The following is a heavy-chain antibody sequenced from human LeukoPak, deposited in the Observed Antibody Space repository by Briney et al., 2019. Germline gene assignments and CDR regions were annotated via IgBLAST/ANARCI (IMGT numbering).Heavy chain of an antibody. CDR3: ARRKAKTPNYFDY. J-gene: IGHJ4*02. Sequence: PSETLSLTCAVSGGSISSSNWWSWVRQPPGKGLEWIGEIYHSGSTNYNPSLKSRVTISLDKSKNQFSLNLSSVTAADTAMYYCARRKAKTPNYFDYWGQGALVTVSS. CDR2: IYHSGST. V-gene: IGHV4-4*02. CDR1: GGSISSSNW.